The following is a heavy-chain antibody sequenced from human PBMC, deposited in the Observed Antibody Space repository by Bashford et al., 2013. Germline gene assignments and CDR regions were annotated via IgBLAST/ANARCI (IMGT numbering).Heavy chain of an antibody. V-gene: IGHV4-34*01. CDR2: INHSGTT. Sequence: SETLSLTCAVYGESFSGYYWSWIRQPPGKGLEWIGEINHSGTTNYNPSLKSRVTILADTSKNQFSLKLRSMTAADTAVYYCARGRQLVRHWFDSVGPGNPGHRLL. CDR3: ARGRQLVRHWFDS. J-gene: IGHJ5*01. D-gene: IGHD6-13*01. CDR1: GESFSGYY.